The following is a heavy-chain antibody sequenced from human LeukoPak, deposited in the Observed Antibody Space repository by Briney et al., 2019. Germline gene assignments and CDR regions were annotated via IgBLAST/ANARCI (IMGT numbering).Heavy chain of an antibody. D-gene: IGHD2-15*01. CDR2: IRYDGSHK. CDR1: GFSFSSYG. J-gene: IGHJ5*02. Sequence: GGSLRLSCAASGFSFSSYGMHWVRQAPGKGLEWVAFIRYDGSHKYYADSVEGRFTISRDNSKNTLYLQMNSLRAEDTAVYYCARDLIVGPFDWFDPWGQGTLVTVSS. V-gene: IGHV3-30*02. CDR3: ARDLIVGPFDWFDP.